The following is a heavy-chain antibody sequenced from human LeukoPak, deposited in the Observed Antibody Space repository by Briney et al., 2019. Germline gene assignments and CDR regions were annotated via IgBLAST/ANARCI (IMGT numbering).Heavy chain of an antibody. D-gene: IGHD1-26*01. J-gene: IGHJ3*02. CDR3: ARGGPHPGATSLPYAFDI. CDR2: INHSGST. V-gene: IGHV4-34*01. Sequence: SSETLSLTCAVYGGSFSGYYWSWIRQPPGKRLEWIGEINHSGSTNYNPSLKSRVTISVDTSKNQFSLKLSSVTAADTAVYYCARGGPHPGATSLPYAFDIWGQGTMVTVSS. CDR1: GGSFSGYY.